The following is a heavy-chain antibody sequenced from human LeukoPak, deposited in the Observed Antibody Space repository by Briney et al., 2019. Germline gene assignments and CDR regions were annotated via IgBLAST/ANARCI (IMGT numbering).Heavy chain of an antibody. CDR2: ISISGGST. J-gene: IGHJ1*01. CDR3: TSWGDTTAEYFQR. Sequence: PGGSLRLSCAASGFTFSSHAMSWVRQAPGKGLEWVSSISISGGSTYYADSVKGRFTISRDNSKNTLYLQMTSLRPEDTAVYYCTSWGDTTAEYFQRWGQGTLVTVSS. D-gene: IGHD2-21*02. CDR1: GFTFSSHA. V-gene: IGHV3-23*01.